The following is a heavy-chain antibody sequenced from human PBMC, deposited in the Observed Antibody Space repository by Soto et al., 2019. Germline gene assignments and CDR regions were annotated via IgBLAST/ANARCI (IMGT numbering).Heavy chain of an antibody. CDR2: IGAYNGNT. CDR1: GYTFTSYA. Sequence: ASVKVSCKASGYTFTSYAMHWVRQAPGQGLEWMGWIGAYNGNTNYAQKLQGRVTMTTDTSTSTAYMELRSLRSDDTAVYYCARDQFDSYGPKGGLDYWGQGTLVTVSS. V-gene: IGHV1-18*01. J-gene: IGHJ4*02. D-gene: IGHD5-18*01. CDR3: ARDQFDSYGPKGGLDY.